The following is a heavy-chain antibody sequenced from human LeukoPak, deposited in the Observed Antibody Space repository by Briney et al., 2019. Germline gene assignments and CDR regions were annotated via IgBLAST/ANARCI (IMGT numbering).Heavy chain of an antibody. CDR3: ARAYNSHFDY. D-gene: IGHD1-1*01. CDR2: IKSDGSST. J-gene: IGHJ4*02. CDR1: GFTFSSYG. V-gene: IGHV3-74*01. Sequence: GGSLRLSCAASGFTFSSYGMHWVRQAPGKGLVCVSRIKSDGSSTSYADSVKGRFTISRDDAKNTLYLQMNSLRAEDTAVYYCARAYNSHFDYWGQGALVTVSS.